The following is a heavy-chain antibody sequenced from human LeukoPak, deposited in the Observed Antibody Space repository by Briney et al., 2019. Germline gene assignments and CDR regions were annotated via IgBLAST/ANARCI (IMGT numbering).Heavy chain of an antibody. CDR2: IFYSGST. V-gene: IGHV4-59*08. CDR3: ARHGSVSSGALV. J-gene: IGHJ4*02. D-gene: IGHD3-22*01. CDR1: GGSISSYY. Sequence: PSETLSFTCTVSGGSISSYYWSWIRQPPGKGLEWIGYIFYSGSTNYNPSLKSRVTISVDTFKNQFSLKLSSVTAADTAVYYCARHGSVSSGALVWGQGTLVTVSS.